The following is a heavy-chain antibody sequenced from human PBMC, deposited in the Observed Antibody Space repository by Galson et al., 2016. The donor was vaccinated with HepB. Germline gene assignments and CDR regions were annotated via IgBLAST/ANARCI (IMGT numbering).Heavy chain of an antibody. V-gene: IGHV3-11*01. Sequence: SLRLSCAASGFTFSDYYMTWIRQAPGKGLESIAYITSAAGGTFYADSVKGRFTISRDNNKNSLFPQMTSLRADDTAVYYCAAHLGRRAWFDYWGPGTLVTVSA. CDR2: ITSAAGGT. CDR3: AAHLGRRAWFDY. J-gene: IGHJ4*02. CDR1: GFTFSDYY.